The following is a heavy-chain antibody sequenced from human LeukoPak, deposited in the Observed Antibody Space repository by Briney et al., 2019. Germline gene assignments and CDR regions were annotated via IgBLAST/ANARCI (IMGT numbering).Heavy chain of an antibody. J-gene: IGHJ5*02. V-gene: IGHV4-39*07. CDR1: GGSISTNSYS. D-gene: IGHD6-19*01. CDR3: ARVYSSGWYQWFDP. Sequence: SETLSLTCIVSGGSISTNSYSWGWLRQPPGKGLEWIGTLYYNGNSYYTPSLERRVTITADTSKNQFSLKLNSVTAADTAIYHCARVYSSGWYQWFDPWGQGILVTVSS. CDR2: LYYNGNS.